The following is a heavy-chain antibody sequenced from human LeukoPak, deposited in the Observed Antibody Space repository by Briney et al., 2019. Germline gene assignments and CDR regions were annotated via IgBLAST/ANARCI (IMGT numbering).Heavy chain of an antibody. CDR1: GFTFSSYG. CDR2: IWYDGSNK. Sequence: PGGSLRLSCAASGFTFSSYGMHWVRQAPGKGLEWVAVIWYDGSNKYYADSVKGRFTISRDNSKNTLYLQMNSLRAEDTAVYYCARGLIAVAGYSNYWGQGTLVTVSS. CDR3: ARGLIAVAGYSNY. J-gene: IGHJ4*02. D-gene: IGHD6-19*01. V-gene: IGHV3-33*01.